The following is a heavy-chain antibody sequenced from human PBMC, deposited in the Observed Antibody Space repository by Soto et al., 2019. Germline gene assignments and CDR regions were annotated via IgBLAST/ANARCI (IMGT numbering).Heavy chain of an antibody. CDR2: ISPGGGST. V-gene: IGHV3-23*01. CDR3: ATRRGTVSTYFDS. CDR1: GFTFSSCA. Sequence: EVQLLESGGGLVLPGGSLRLSCAASGFTFSSCAMSWVRQAPGKGVEWVSSISPGGGSTNYADSVEGRFTISRDNSKNTLFLQINSLRAEDTALYYCATRRGTVSTYFDSWGQGTLVTVSS. J-gene: IGHJ4*02. D-gene: IGHD5-12*01.